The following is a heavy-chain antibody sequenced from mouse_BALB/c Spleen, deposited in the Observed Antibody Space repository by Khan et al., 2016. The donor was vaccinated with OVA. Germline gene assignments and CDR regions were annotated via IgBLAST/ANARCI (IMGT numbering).Heavy chain of an antibody. CDR2: IYPGDGDT. D-gene: IGHD2-4*01. Sequence: QVQLQQSGAELVRPGSSVKISCKASGYAFSTYWMNWVKQRPGQGLEWIGQIYPGDGDTNYNGKFKGKATLTADKSSSTVYMQLSSLTSEDSAVYFCTRSIDYDYDEGKYYAMDYWGQGTSVTVSA. CDR3: TRSIDYDYDEGKYYAMDY. J-gene: IGHJ4*01. V-gene: IGHV1-80*01. CDR1: GYAFSTYW.